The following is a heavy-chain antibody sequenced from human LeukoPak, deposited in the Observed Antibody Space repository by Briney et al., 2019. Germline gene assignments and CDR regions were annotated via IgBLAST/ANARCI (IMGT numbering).Heavy chain of an antibody. V-gene: IGHV3-30*02. CDR2: IRYDGSNK. Sequence: GGSLRLSCAASGFTFSSYGMHWVRQAPGKGLEWVAFIRYDGSNKYYADSVKGRFTISRDNSKNTLYLQMNSLRAEDTAVYYCARADYYGSGSYYGYWGQGTLVTVSS. CDR3: ARADYYGSGSYYGY. CDR1: GFTFSSYG. D-gene: IGHD3-10*01. J-gene: IGHJ4*02.